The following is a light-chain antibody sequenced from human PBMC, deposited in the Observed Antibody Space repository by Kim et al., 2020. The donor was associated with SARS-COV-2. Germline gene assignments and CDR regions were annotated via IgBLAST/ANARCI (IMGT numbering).Light chain of an antibody. CDR1: QSIRSW. V-gene: IGKV1-5*01. CDR3: QHYNCYSGT. Sequence: DIQMTQSPPTLSASVGDRVTITCRASQSIRSWLAWYQQKPGKAPKLLIHDASILESGVPSRFSGSASGTEFTLTISSLQPDDFATYYCQHYNCYSGTFGQGTKLEI. CDR2: DAS. J-gene: IGKJ2*01.